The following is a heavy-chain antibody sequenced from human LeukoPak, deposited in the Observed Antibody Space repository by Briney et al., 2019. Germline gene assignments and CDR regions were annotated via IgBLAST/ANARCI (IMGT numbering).Heavy chain of an antibody. CDR1: GGSISSYY. V-gene: IGHV4-59*08. CDR2: IYYSGST. D-gene: IGHD4-17*01. J-gene: IGHJ4*02. CDR3: ARQGVTTLSFDY. Sequence: SETLSLTCTVSGGSISSYYWSWIRQPPGKGLEWIGYIYYSGSTNYSPSLKSRVTISVDTSKNQFSLKLSSVTAADTAVYYCARQGVTTLSFDYWGQGTLVTVSS.